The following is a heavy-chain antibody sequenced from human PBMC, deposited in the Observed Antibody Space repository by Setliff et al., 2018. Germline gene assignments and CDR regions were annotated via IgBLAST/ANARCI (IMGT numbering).Heavy chain of an antibody. J-gene: IGHJ4*02. Sequence: SETLSLTCTVSGGSVGNSYYYWNWIRQPAGKGLEWIGRIYTTWSTNYNPSLRSRVSISVDTSKNQFSLKLSSVTAADTAVYYCARGGFFGYNADFWGQGALVTVSS. CDR2: IYTTWST. CDR1: GGSVGNSYYY. CDR3: ARGGFFGYNADF. D-gene: IGHD3-3*01. V-gene: IGHV4-61*02.